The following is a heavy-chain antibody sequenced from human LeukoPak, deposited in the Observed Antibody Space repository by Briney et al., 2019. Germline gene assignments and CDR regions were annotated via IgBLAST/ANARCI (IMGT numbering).Heavy chain of an antibody. CDR2: ITGSGGST. CDR1: GFTFNYYA. Sequence: GGSLRLSCAASGFTFNYYAMCWVRQAPGKGLEWVSGITGSGGSTYYADSVKGRFTISRDSSKNTLYLQMNSLRAEDTAVYYCAKDYYGSGSYYNFDFLGQGTLVTVSS. CDR3: AKDYYGSGSYYNFDF. D-gene: IGHD3-10*01. J-gene: IGHJ4*02. V-gene: IGHV3-23*01.